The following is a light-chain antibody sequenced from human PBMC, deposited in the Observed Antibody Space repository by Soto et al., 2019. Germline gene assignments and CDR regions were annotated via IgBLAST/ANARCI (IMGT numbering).Light chain of an antibody. J-gene: IGLJ2*01. CDR1: SSNIGAGFD. V-gene: IGLV1-40*01. CDR3: AAWDDSLNALV. Sequence: QSVLTQPPSVSGAPGQRVTISCTGSSSNIGAGFDVHWYHQIAGTAPKLLIHSNNQRPSGVPDRFSGSKSGTSASLAISGLQSEDEAHYYCAAWDDSLNALVFGGGTQLTVL. CDR2: SNN.